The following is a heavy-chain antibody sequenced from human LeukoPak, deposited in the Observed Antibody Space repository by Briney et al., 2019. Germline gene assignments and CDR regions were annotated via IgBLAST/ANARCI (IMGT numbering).Heavy chain of an antibody. D-gene: IGHD6-19*01. CDR2: IYTSGST. CDR3: ARAGYSSGWYYDAFDI. CDR1: GGSISSYY. Sequence: SETLSLTCTVSGGSISSYYWSWIRQPPGKGLEWIGYIYTSGSTNYNPSLKSRVTISVDTSKNQFSLKLSSVTAADTAVYYCARAGYSSGWYYDAFDIWGQGTMVTVSS. V-gene: IGHV4-4*09. J-gene: IGHJ3*02.